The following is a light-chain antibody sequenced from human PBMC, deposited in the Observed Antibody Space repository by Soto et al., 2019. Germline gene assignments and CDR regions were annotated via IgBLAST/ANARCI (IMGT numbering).Light chain of an antibody. CDR3: QAWDRSTLV. Sequence: SSELTQPPSVSVSPGQTASITCSGDKLGTKYSCWYQQKPGQSPVLVIYQDTKRPSGIPERFAGSNSGNTATLTISVTQDMDEADYYCQAWDRSTLVFGGGTKLTVL. CDR2: QDT. CDR1: KLGTKY. V-gene: IGLV3-1*01. J-gene: IGLJ2*01.